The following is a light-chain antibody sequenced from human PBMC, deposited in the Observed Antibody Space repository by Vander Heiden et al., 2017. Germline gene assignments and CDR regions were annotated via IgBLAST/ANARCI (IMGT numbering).Light chain of an antibody. CDR1: QSVGFW. CDR2: KAS. J-gene: IGKJ1*01. V-gene: IGKV1-5*03. CDR3: QKDNSYPWT. Sequence: DIQMMQSPSTLSASAGDTVTITCRAGQSVGFWLAWYQQKPGKAPNLLIYKASSLESGVPSRCSGKGAGTEFTLTISSLQPDDFATYYCQKDNSYPWTFGQGTKLEIK.